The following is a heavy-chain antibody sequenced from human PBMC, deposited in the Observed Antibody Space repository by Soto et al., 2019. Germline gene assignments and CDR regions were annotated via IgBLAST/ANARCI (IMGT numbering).Heavy chain of an antibody. CDR2: ISYHGSDQ. Sequence: QVQLVESGGGVVQPGRSLRLSCAASGFTFSSYGMHWVRQAPGKGLEWVAVISYHGSDQYYADSVKGRYTISRDNXKXTXPLQMNSLRAEDTAVYYCAKEVRYYYDSRGVDAFDIWGQGTVVTVSS. D-gene: IGHD3-22*01. CDR1: GFTFSSYG. V-gene: IGHV3-30*18. J-gene: IGHJ3*02. CDR3: AKEVRYYYDSRGVDAFDI.